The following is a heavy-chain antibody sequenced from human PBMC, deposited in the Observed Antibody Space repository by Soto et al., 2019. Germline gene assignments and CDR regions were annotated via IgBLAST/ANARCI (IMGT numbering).Heavy chain of an antibody. CDR2: ISGSGGVT. D-gene: IGHD2-15*01. Sequence: GGSLRLSCAASGFIFSNHGISWVSQAQGKGLEWVSGISGSGGVTFCADSVKGRFTISRDNSKNTMYLQMNSLRAEDTGVYYCARDLGVALATLTLDFWGRGTLVTVSS. V-gene: IGHV3-23*01. J-gene: IGHJ4*02. CDR1: GFIFSNHG. CDR3: ARDLGVALATLTLDF.